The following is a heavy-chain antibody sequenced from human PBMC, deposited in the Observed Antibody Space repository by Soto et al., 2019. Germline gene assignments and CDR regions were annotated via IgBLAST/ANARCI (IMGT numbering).Heavy chain of an antibody. CDR1: GGSISSSSYY. CDR3: ARAPPVVTDV. D-gene: IGHD5-18*01. CDR2: IYYSGST. J-gene: IGHJ6*02. V-gene: IGHV4-39*07. Sequence: PSETLSLTCTVSGGSISSSSYYWGWIRQPPGKGLEWIGSIYYSGSTYYNPSLKSRVTISVDTSKNQFSLKLSSVTATDTAVYYCARAPPVVTDVWGQGTPVTVS.